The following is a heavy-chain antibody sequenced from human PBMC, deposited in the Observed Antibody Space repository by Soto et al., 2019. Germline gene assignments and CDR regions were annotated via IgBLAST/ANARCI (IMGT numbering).Heavy chain of an antibody. CDR1: GFTFSSYS. J-gene: IGHJ4*02. Sequence: QVQLVESGGGVVQPGRSLRLSCAASGFTFSSYSMHWVRQAPGKGLEWVAVISYDGSNKYYADSVKGRFTISRDNSKNTLYLQMNSLRPEDTAVYYCASVAALSDYWGQGTLVTVSS. V-gene: IGHV3-30-3*01. CDR3: ASVAALSDY. D-gene: IGHD6-13*01. CDR2: ISYDGSNK.